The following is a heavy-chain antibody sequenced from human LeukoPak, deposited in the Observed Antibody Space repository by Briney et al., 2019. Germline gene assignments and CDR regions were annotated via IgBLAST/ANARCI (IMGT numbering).Heavy chain of an antibody. D-gene: IGHD2-2*01. J-gene: IGHJ5*02. V-gene: IGHV1-18*01. CDR1: GYTFTSYG. CDR3: ARDESSYIVVVPAANWFDP. Sequence: GASVKVSCKASGYTFTSYGISWVRQAPGQGLEWMGWISAYYGNTNYAQKLQGRVTMTTDTSTSTAYMELRSLRSDDTAVYYCARDESSYIVVVPAANWFDPWGQGTLVTVSS. CDR2: ISAYYGNT.